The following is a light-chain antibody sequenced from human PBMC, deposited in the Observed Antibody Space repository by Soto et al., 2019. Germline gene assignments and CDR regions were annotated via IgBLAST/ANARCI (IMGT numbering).Light chain of an antibody. V-gene: IGKV2-30*02. CDR1: QSLVHSDGIAY. CDR3: MQGTHWPIT. CDR2: KVS. Sequence: DVVMTQSPLSLPVTLGQPASISCRSNQSLVHSDGIAYFSWFQQRPGRSPRRLIYKVSNRDSGVPARLSCSGSCTDFALKISRVEAEDVGVYYCMQGTHWPITFDQGTRLEIK. J-gene: IGKJ5*01.